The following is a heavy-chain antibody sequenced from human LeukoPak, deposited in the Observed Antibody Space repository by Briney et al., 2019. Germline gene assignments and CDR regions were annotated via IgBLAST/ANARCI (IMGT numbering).Heavy chain of an antibody. CDR2: VHLDGRT. CDR3: AREGGFYRPLDY. Sequence: SETLSLTCTVSGGSITTYWWSWIRQPPGKGLEWIGEVHLDGRTNFNPSLKSRLTMSVDLSENHVSLKLTSVTAADTAVYYCAREGGFYRPLDYSGQGTLVTVSS. D-gene: IGHD6-25*01. J-gene: IGHJ4*02. CDR1: GGSITTYW. V-gene: IGHV4-59*12.